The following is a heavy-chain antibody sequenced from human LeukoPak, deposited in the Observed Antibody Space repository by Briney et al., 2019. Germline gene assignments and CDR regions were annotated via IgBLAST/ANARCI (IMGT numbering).Heavy chain of an antibody. J-gene: IGHJ5*02. D-gene: IGHD6-13*01. Sequence: TGGSLRLSCAASGFTFSSYSMNWVRQAPGKGLEWVSSISSSSSYIYYADSVKGRFTISRDNAKNSLYLQMNSLRAEDTAVYYCARSGSSSWYGNWFDPWAREPWSPSPQ. CDR3: ARSGSSSWYGNWFDP. V-gene: IGHV3-21*01. CDR1: GFTFSSYS. CDR2: ISSSSSYI.